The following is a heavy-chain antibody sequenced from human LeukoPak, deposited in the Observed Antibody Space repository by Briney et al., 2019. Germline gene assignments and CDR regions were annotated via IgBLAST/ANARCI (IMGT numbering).Heavy chain of an antibody. J-gene: IGHJ6*04. Sequence: SETLSLTCAVYGGSFSGYYWNWIRQPAGKGLEWIGRIYTSGSTNYNPSLKRRVTISVDTSKNQFSLKLSSVTAADTAVYYCARDYSAIFGVWGKGTTVTVSS. CDR2: IYTSGST. CDR1: GGSFSGYY. D-gene: IGHD3-3*01. V-gene: IGHV4-4*07. CDR3: ARDYSAIFGV.